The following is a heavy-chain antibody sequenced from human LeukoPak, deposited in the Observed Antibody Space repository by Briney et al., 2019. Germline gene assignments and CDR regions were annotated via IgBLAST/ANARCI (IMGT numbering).Heavy chain of an antibody. D-gene: IGHD3-10*01. V-gene: IGHV4-4*02. Sequence: TSETLSLTCAVSSGSIFSSNWWSWVRQPPGKGLEWIGQIFHSGSTSYSPSLKSRVTISVDTSKNQFSLKLSSVTAADTAVYYCARVRQWFGELWGNWFDPWGQGTLVTVSS. CDR2: IFHSGST. CDR1: SGSIFSSNW. CDR3: ARVRQWFGELWGNWFDP. J-gene: IGHJ5*02.